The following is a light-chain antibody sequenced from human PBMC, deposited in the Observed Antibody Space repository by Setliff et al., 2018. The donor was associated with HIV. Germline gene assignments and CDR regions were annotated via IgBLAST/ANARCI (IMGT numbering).Light chain of an antibody. CDR2: DLI. J-gene: IGLJ2*01. V-gene: IGLV2-14*03. CDR1: SRDVGGYNY. CDR3: SSYTSSSTLI. Sequence: QSVLAQPASVSGSPGQSITIPCTGTSRDVGGYNYVSWHQQHPGKAPKLMIYDLINRPSGVSNRFSGSRSGNTASLTISGLQAEDEADYYCSSYTSSSTLIFGGGTKVTVL.